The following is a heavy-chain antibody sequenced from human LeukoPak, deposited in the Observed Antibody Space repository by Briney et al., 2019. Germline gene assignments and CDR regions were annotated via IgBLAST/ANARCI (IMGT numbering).Heavy chain of an antibody. V-gene: IGHV4-39*07. CDR1: GGSISSSSYY. CDR3: ARHVTVTTYPSWFDP. J-gene: IGHJ5*02. Sequence: PSETLSLTCTVSGGSISSSSYYWGWIRQPPGKGLEWIGSIYYSGSTYYNPSLKSRVTISVDTSKNQFSLKLSSVTAADTAVYYCARHVTVTTYPSWFDPWGQGTLVAVSS. D-gene: IGHD4-17*01. CDR2: IYYSGST.